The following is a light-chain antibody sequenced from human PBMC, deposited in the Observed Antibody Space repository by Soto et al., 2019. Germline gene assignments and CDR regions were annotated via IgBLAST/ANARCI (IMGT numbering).Light chain of an antibody. CDR2: DVS. J-gene: IGLJ2*01. CDR1: SSDIGGYDS. V-gene: IGLV2-14*03. CDR3: SSYASVATRV. Sequence: QSALTQPASVSGSPGQSITISCTGTSSDIGGYDSVSWYQQHPGKAPQLMIYDVSYRPSGVSSRFSGSTSGDTASLTISGLQADDEADYYCSSYASVATRVFGGGTKLTVL.